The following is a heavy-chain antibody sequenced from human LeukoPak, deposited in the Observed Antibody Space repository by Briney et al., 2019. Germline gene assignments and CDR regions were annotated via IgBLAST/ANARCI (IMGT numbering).Heavy chain of an antibody. D-gene: IGHD3-10*01. V-gene: IGHV3-48*03. CDR2: ISSSGSTI. J-gene: IGHJ4*02. CDR1: GFTFSSYE. Sequence: PGGSLRLSCAASGFTFSSYEMNWVRQAPGKGLEWVSYISSSGSTIYYAAAVKGRFTISGDNAKNSLYLQMNRLSAEDTAVYYCAGFSVRGVILDYWGQGTLVTVSS. CDR3: AGFSVRGVILDY.